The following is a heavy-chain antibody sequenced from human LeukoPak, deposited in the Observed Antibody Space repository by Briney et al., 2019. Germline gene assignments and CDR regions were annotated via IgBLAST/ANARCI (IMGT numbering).Heavy chain of an antibody. D-gene: IGHD3-10*01. CDR1: GFTVSSNY. V-gene: IGHV3-66*01. CDR2: IYSGGST. CDR3: ARAVRGVYYYYYYYMDV. Sequence: GGSLRLSCAASGFTVSSNYMSWVRQAPGKGLEWVSVIYSGGSTYYADSVEGRFTISRDNSKNTLYLQMNSLRAEDTAVYYCARAVRGVYYYYYYYMDVWGKGTTVTISS. J-gene: IGHJ6*03.